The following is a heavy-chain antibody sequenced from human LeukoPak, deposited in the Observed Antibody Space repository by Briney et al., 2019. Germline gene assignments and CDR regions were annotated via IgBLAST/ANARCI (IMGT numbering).Heavy chain of an antibody. CDR3: ARGYGGVIVHWFDP. CDR1: GGTFSSYA. J-gene: IGHJ5*02. CDR2: IIPIFGTA. D-gene: IGHD3-16*02. V-gene: IGHV1-69*13. Sequence: SVKVSCKASGGTFSSYAISWVRQAPGQGLEWMGGIIPIFGTANYAQKFQGRVTITADESTSTAYMELSSLRSEDTAVYYCARGYGGVIVHWFDPWGQGALVTVSS.